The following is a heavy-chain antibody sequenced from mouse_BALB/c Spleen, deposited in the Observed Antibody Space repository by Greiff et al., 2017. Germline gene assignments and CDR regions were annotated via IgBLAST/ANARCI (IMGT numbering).Heavy chain of an antibody. D-gene: IGHD1-1*01. J-gene: IGHJ1*01. V-gene: IGHV5-17*02. Sequence: EVQLVESGGGLVQPGGSRKLSCAASGFTFSSFGMHWVRQAPEKGLEWVAYISSGSSTIYYADTVKGRFTISRDNPKNTLFLQMTSLRSEDTAMYYCARSDRNPYNYYGSSYGYFDVWGAGTTVTVAS. CDR1: GFTFSSFG. CDR2: ISSGSSTI. CDR3: ARSDRNPYNYYGSSYGYFDV.